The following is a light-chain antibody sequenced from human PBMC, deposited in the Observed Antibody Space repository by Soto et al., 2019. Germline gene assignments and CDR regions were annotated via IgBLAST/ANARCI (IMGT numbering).Light chain of an antibody. CDR1: QSVGSY. J-gene: IGKJ4*01. Sequence: EIVLTQSPATLSLSPGERATLSCRASQSVGSYLPWYQQIPGQAPRLLIYDASNRATGIPARFSGSGSGTDFTLTISSLEPADFAVYYCQHRSNWPPTFGGGTKVEIK. CDR3: QHRSNWPPT. CDR2: DAS. V-gene: IGKV3-11*01.